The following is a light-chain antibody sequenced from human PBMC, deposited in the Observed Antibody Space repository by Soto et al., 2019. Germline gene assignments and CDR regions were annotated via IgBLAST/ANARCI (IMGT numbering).Light chain of an antibody. Sequence: EIVMTQSPATLSVSPGERATLSCRASQSVSSNLAWYQQKPGQAPRLLIYGASARATGIPARFSGSGSGTDFTLTISSLQSEDFALYYCQHYNNWPPLTFGGGTKVDIK. J-gene: IGKJ4*01. V-gene: IGKV3-15*01. CDR3: QHYNNWPPLT. CDR1: QSVSSN. CDR2: GAS.